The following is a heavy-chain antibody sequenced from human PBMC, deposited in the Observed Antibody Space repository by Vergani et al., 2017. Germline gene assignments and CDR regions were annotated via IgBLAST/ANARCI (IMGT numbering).Heavy chain of an antibody. CDR2: IYHSGGA. V-gene: IGHV4-39*07. Sequence: QLHLQESGPGLVKPSETLSLTCTVSGGSITSSSYYWGWIRQPPGKGLEWIGNIYHSGGAYYTPSLKGRVTISGDTSKNQFSLKLNSVTAADTAVYYCGRVADFYGLGSRLLDLWGQGILVTVSS. CDR1: GGSITSSSYY. CDR3: GRVADFYGLGSRLLDL. D-gene: IGHD3-10*01. J-gene: IGHJ5*02.